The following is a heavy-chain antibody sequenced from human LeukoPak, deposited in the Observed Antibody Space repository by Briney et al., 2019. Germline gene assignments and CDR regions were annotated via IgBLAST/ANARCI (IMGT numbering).Heavy chain of an antibody. CDR2: INHSGNT. CDR1: GGSFSSYY. V-gene: IGHV4-34*01. J-gene: IGHJ4*02. CDR3: ASLAVAGLSEGY. D-gene: IGHD6-19*01. Sequence: PSETLSLTCAVYGGSFSSYYWSWIRQPPGKGLEWIGEINHSGNTNYNPSLKSRVTISVDTSKNQFSLKLSSVTAADTAVYYCASLAVAGLSEGYWGQGTLVIVSS.